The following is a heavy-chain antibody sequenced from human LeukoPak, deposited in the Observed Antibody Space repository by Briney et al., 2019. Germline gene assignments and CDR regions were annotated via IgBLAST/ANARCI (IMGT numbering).Heavy chain of an antibody. D-gene: IGHD1-14*01. CDR1: GFTFSDYA. V-gene: IGHV3-21*06. Sequence: GGSLRLSCAASGFTFSDYAMNWVRQAPGKGLEWVASIGPTGSDRYHADSIKGRFTISRDNANNFLYLQMNSLRAEDTAVYYCATETNGRHYDYWGQGTLLTVSS. J-gene: IGHJ4*02. CDR2: IGPTGSDR. CDR3: ATETNGRHYDY.